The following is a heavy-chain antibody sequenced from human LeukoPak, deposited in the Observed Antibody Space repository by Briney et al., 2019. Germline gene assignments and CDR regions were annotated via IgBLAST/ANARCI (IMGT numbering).Heavy chain of an antibody. CDR1: GGSNSSSSYY. D-gene: IGHD6-19*01. J-gene: IGHJ4*02. V-gene: IGHV4-39*01. CDR3: AKSSGFDY. CDR2: ICYSGST. Sequence: SETLSLTCTVSGGSNSSSSYYWGWIRQPQGKGLEWIVSICYSGSTYYNPSLKSRVTISVNTSKNQFSLKLSSVTAADTAVYYCAKSSGFDYWGQGTLVTVSS.